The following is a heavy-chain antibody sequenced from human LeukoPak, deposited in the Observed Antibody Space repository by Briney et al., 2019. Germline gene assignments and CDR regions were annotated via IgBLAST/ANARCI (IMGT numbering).Heavy chain of an antibody. CDR2: ISGYNGNT. V-gene: IGHV1-18*01. Sequence: ASVKVSCKASGYTFTNYGISWVRQAPGQGLEWMGWISGYNGNTNYAQKVQGRVTMTTDTSTSTAYMELRSLRDEDTAIYYCARGGIMGAPRGFQHWGQGTLVTVSS. CDR3: ARGGIMGAPRGFQH. CDR1: GYTFTNYG. J-gene: IGHJ1*01. D-gene: IGHD1-26*01.